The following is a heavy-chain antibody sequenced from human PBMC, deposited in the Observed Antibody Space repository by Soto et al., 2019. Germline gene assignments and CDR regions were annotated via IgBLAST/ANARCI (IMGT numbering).Heavy chain of an antibody. Sequence: GGSLRLSCAASGFTFDDYAMHWVRQAPGKGLEWVSGISWNSGSIGYADSVKGRFTISRDNAKNSLYLQMNSLRAEDTALYYCAKPSAAGKPTTYYYYMDVWGKGTTVTVSS. J-gene: IGHJ6*03. V-gene: IGHV3-9*01. CDR2: ISWNSGSI. CDR1: GFTFDDYA. CDR3: AKPSAAGKPTTYYYYMDV. D-gene: IGHD6-13*01.